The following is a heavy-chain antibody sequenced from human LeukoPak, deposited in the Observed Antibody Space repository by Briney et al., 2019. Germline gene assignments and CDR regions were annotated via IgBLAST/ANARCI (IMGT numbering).Heavy chain of an antibody. D-gene: IGHD2-2*01. CDR2: IIPIFGTA. CDR1: GGTFSSYA. CDR3: ASCSSTSCYHLGYFQH. Sequence: SVKVSCKASGGTFSSYAISWVRQAPGQGLEWMGGIIPIFGTANYAQKFQGRVTITADKSTSTAYMELSRLRSEDTAVYYCASCSSTSCYHLGYFQHWGQGTLVTVSS. J-gene: IGHJ1*01. V-gene: IGHV1-69*06.